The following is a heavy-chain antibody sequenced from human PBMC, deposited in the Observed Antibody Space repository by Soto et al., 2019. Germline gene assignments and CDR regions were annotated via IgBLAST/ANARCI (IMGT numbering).Heavy chain of an antibody. D-gene: IGHD3-9*01. CDR1: GFTFSSYG. Sequence: QVQLVESGGGVVQPGRSLRLSCAASGFTFSSYGMHWVRQAPGKGLEWVAVISYDGSNKYYADSVKGRFTISRDNSKNTLYWQMNSLRAEDTAVYYCAKEGSLRYFDWFDFDYWGQGTMVTFSS. J-gene: IGHJ4*02. CDR3: AKEGSLRYFDWFDFDY. CDR2: ISYDGSNK. V-gene: IGHV3-30*18.